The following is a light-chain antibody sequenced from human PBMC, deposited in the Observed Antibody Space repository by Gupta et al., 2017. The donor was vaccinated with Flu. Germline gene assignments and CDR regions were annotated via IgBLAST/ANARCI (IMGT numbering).Light chain of an antibody. CDR2: KDT. Sequence: SYELTQPPSVSVSPGQTARITCSGDALPNQYVYWFQQKLGQAPALLIYKDTERPSGIPERFSASGSGTTVTLTISGVQAEDEADYYCQSADSTSTYYVFGAGTKVTVL. CDR1: ALPNQY. V-gene: IGLV3-25*03. J-gene: IGLJ1*01. CDR3: QSADSTSTYYV.